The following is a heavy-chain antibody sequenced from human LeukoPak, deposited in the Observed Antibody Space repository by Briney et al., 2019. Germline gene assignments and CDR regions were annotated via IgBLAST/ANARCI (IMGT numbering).Heavy chain of an antibody. V-gene: IGHV3-30*03. J-gene: IGHJ4*02. CDR2: IASDGGVK. D-gene: IGHD3-3*01. CDR3: AREATWGEWYFDH. Sequence: GALRCSSVASAFTFNDPGMDWVRPAPGQGMKWVAVIASDGGVKHYADSVKGRFTLSRDNSKNTLFLEMNSLTVEDTAVYYCAREATWGEWYFDHWDPGTAVTVSS. CDR1: AFTFNDPG.